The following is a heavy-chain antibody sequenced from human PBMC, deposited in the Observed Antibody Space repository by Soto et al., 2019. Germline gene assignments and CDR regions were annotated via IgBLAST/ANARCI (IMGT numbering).Heavy chain of an antibody. D-gene: IGHD3-22*01. CDR3: GIAGYYYDF. J-gene: IGHJ4*02. CDR2: IRSKVDGGTT. V-gene: IGHV3-15*07. Sequence: EVQVVESGGGLAEPGESLRLSCAVSGFSFSNVYLSWVRQAPGKGLEWVGRIRSKVDGGTTDYAAPVEGRFTISRDDSKNTVFLQMNSLKVEDTAVYYCGIAGYYYDFWGQGTLVTVSS. CDR1: GFSFSNVY.